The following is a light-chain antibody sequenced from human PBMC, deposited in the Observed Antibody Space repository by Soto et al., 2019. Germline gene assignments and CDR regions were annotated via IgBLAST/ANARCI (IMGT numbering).Light chain of an antibody. V-gene: IGKV3-15*01. Sequence: DIEMTQSPSTLSASVGDRVTISCRASQSVSSNLAWYQQRPGQAPRLVIYGASTRAPGIPARFSGGGSGTEFTLTISSLQSEDFAVYYCQQYHSWPPITFGQGTRLEIK. J-gene: IGKJ5*01. CDR2: GAS. CDR1: QSVSSN. CDR3: QQYHSWPPIT.